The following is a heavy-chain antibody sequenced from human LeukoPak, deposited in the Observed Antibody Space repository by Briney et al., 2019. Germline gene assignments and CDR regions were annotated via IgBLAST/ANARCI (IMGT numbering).Heavy chain of an antibody. CDR2: IYYSGST. CDR3: ARSPGGGYKNYFDY. D-gene: IGHD5-24*01. J-gene: IGHJ4*02. V-gene: IGHV4-59*01. CDR1: GGSISSYY. Sequence: NPSETLSLTCTVSGGSISSYYWSWIRQPPGKGLEWIGCIYYSGSTNYNPSVKSRVTISVDTSKNQFSLKLTSVTAADTAVYYCARSPGGGYKNYFDYCGQGTLVTVSS.